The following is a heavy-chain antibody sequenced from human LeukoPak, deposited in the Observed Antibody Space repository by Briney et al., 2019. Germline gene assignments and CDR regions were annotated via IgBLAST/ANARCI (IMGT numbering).Heavy chain of an antibody. Sequence: GGSLRLSCTASGITFSSYAMSWVRQAPGKGLEWASSISNSGANTYYADSVKGRFTISRDNSKNTVYLQMNSLRAEDTAVYYCVTRDSERAAWGFDPWGQGTLDTVSS. CDR2: ISNSGANT. V-gene: IGHV3-23*01. J-gene: IGHJ5*02. CDR3: VTRDSERAAWGFDP. CDR1: GITFSSYA. D-gene: IGHD1-26*01.